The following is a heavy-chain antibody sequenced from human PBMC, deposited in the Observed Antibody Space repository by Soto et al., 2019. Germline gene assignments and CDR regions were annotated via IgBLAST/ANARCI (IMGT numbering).Heavy chain of an antibody. CDR1: GYNFGHHS. V-gene: IGHV3-30*18. CDR3: AKEVSVIAGPWDFDL. J-gene: IGHJ2*01. D-gene: IGHD2-15*01. Sequence: QVYLVETGGAVVQPGGSVRLSCVASGYNFGHHSIHWVRQAPGRELEWVAVIAHDGIVQRYADSVQCRLTIFRDNCRNTEYLLMNRLMTEDTAMYYCAKEVSVIAGPWDFDLWGRGTLVIVSS. CDR2: IAHDGIVQ.